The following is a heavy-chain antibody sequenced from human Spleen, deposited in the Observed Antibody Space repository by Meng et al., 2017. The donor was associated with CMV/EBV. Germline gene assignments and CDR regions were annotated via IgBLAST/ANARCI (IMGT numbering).Heavy chain of an antibody. CDR1: GGSISSSYYY. J-gene: IGHJ3*02. Sequence: SETLSLTCTVSGGSISSSYYYWSWIRQPPGKGLEWIGYVYYSGTTYYNPSLKSRLTISVDTSNNQFSLKLSSVTAADTAVYYCARDKTWNGAFDIWGQGTMVTVSS. V-gene: IGHV4-30-4*02. D-gene: IGHD1-1*01. CDR2: VYYSGTT. CDR3: ARDKTWNGAFDI.